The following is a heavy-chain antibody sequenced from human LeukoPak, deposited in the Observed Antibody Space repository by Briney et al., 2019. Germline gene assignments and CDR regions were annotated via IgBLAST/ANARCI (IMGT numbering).Heavy chain of an antibody. Sequence: SETLSLTCAVYGGSFSGYYWSWIRQPPGKGREWIGEINHSGSTNYNPSLKSRVTISVDTSKNQFSLKLSSVTAADTAVYYCARGAHIVGGMDVWGQGTTVTVSS. D-gene: IGHD2-15*01. CDR1: GGSFSGYY. CDR3: ARGAHIVGGMDV. CDR2: INHSGST. J-gene: IGHJ6*02. V-gene: IGHV4-34*01.